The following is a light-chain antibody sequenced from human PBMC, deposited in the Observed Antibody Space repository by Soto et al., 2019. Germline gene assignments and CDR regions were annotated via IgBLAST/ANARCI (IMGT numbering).Light chain of an antibody. CDR3: QQYYGTPLT. Sequence: DIVMTQSPDSLAVSLGERATINCKSSQSVLYSSNNKDYLAWYQQKPGQSPKLLIYLASTRESGVPDRFSGSGSGTDFTLTISSLQAEDVAVYYCQQYYGTPLTFGGGTKVEIK. V-gene: IGKV4-1*01. CDR1: QSVLYSSNNKDY. CDR2: LAS. J-gene: IGKJ4*01.